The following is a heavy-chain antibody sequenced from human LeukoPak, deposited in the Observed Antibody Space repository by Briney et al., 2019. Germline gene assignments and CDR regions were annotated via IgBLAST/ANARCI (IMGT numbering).Heavy chain of an antibody. CDR1: GFTFSSYS. V-gene: IGHV3-21*01. D-gene: IGHD3-10*01. CDR2: TSSSSSYI. Sequence: GGSLRLSCAASGFTFSSYSMNWVRQAPGKGLEWVSSTSSSSSYIYYADSVKGQFTISRDNAKNSLYLQMNSLRAEDTAVYYCAGDLWFGELLLDYWGQGTLVTVSS. CDR3: AGDLWFGELLLDY. J-gene: IGHJ4*02.